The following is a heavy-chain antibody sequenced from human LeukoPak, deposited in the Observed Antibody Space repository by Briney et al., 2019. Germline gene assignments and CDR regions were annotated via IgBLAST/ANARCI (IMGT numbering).Heavy chain of an antibody. CDR3: ARGRGGYIWGSYRYLFDY. CDR2: INHSGST. V-gene: IGHV4-34*01. Sequence: ASETLSLTCAVYGGSFSGYYWSWIRQPPGKGLEWIGEINHSGSTNYNPSLKSRVTISVDTSKNQFSLKLSSVPAADTAVYYCARGRGGYIWGSYRYLFDYWGQGTLVTVSS. CDR1: GGSFSGYY. D-gene: IGHD3-16*02. J-gene: IGHJ4*02.